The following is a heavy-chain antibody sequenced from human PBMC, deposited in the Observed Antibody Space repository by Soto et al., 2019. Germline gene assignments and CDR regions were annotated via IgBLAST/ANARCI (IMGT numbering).Heavy chain of an antibody. D-gene: IGHD2-2*01. J-gene: IGHJ6*03. CDR3: ARTESDIVVVPAAYNYYYYYMDV. CDR1: GFTFSSYG. V-gene: IGHV3-33*01. CDR2: IWYDGSNK. Sequence: QVQLVESGGGVVQPGRSLRLSCAASGFTFSSYGMHWVRQAPGKGLEWVAVIWYDGSNKYYADSVKGRFTISRDNSKNTLYLQMNSLRAEDTAVYYCARTESDIVVVPAAYNYYYYYMDVWGKGTTVTVSS.